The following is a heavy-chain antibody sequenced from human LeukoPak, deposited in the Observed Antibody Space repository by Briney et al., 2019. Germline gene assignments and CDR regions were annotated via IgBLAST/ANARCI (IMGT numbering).Heavy chain of an antibody. V-gene: IGHV4-34*01. D-gene: IGHD2-21*01. CDR2: INHSGSS. Sequence: SETLSLTCAVYGGSFSNYYWSWIRQPPGKGLEWIGEINHSGSSNYNPSLKSRVTISVDTSKNQFSLKLSSVTAADTAVYYCARARYSLMDVWGKGTTVTVSS. CDR1: GGSFSNYY. CDR3: ARARYSLMDV. J-gene: IGHJ6*03.